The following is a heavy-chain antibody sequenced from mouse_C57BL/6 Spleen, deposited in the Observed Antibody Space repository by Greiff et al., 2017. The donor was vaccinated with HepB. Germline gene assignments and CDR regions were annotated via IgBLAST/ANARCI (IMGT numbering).Heavy chain of an antibody. V-gene: IGHV1-19*01. Sequence: VQLQQSGPVLVKPGASVKMSCKASGYTFTDYYMNWVKQSHGKSLEWIGVINPYNGGTSYNQKFKGKATLTVDKSSSTAYMELNSLTSEDSAVYYCARTLTTGGYFDVWGTGTTVTVSS. CDR2: INPYNGGT. J-gene: IGHJ1*03. CDR1: GYTFTDYY. CDR3: ARTLTTGGYFDV. D-gene: IGHD1-1*01.